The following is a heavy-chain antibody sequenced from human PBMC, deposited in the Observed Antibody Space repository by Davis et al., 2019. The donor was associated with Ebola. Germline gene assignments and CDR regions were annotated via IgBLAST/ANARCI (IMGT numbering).Heavy chain of an antibody. Sequence: GGSLRLSCAASGFTFSSYAMHWVRQAPGKGLEWVAVISYDGSNKYYADSVKGRFTISRDNSKNTLYLQMNSLRAEDTAVYYCARHTSLGYWGQGTLVTVSS. D-gene: IGHD3-16*01. J-gene: IGHJ4*02. V-gene: IGHV3-30*04. CDR1: GFTFSSYA. CDR3: ARHTSLGY. CDR2: ISYDGSNK.